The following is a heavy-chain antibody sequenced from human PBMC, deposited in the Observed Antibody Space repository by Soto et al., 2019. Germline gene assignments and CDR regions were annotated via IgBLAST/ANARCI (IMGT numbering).Heavy chain of an antibody. D-gene: IGHD3-22*01. CDR1: GFTFSSYA. CDR3: AKDLGIVVIIGAFDI. Sequence: PGGSLRLSCAASGFTFSSYAMSWVRQAPGKGLEWVSAISGSGGSTYYADSVKGRFTISRDSSKNTLYLQMNSLRAEDTAVYYCAKDLGIVVIIGAFDIWGQGTMVTVSS. V-gene: IGHV3-23*01. J-gene: IGHJ3*02. CDR2: ISGSGGST.